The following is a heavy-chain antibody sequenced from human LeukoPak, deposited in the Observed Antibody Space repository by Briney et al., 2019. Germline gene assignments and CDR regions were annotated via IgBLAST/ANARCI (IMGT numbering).Heavy chain of an antibody. CDR1: GFTVSSNY. J-gene: IGHJ4*02. V-gene: IGHV3-53*01. CDR2: IYSGGST. Sequence: PGGSLRLSCAASGFTVSSNYMSWVRQAPGKGLEWVSVIYSGGSTYYADSVKGRLTISRDNSKNTLYLQVNSLRAEDTAVYYCAKLLNDYGDYYFDYWGQGTLVTVSS. CDR3: AKLLNDYGDYYFDY. D-gene: IGHD4-17*01.